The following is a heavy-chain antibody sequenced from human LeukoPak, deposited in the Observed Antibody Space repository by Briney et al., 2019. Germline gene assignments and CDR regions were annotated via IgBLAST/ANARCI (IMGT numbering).Heavy chain of an antibody. CDR3: ARFSWGCSTASCYLTN. CDR1: GGSLSGHY. CDR2: IYYTGTT. V-gene: IGHV4-59*11. J-gene: IGHJ4*02. D-gene: IGHD2-2*01. Sequence: PSETLSLTCTVGGGSLSGHYWGWIRQPPGKGLELVGHIYYTGTTFYNPSLNSRVTITLDMSRNQFSLRLTSVIAADTAVYYCARFSWGCSTASCYLTNWGQGALVTVSS.